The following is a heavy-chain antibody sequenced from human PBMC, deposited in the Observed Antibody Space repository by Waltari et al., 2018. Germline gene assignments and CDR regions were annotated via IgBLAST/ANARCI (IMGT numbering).Heavy chain of an antibody. D-gene: IGHD3-10*01. Sequence: QLQLQESGPGLVKASETLSLPCLVSGGPITSSRSYWGWIRPPPGKGLEWIGSTGSTYHNPSLKSRVTISVDTSKSQFSLKLSSVTAADTAVYYCVRQGSGGRAFDIWGLGTMVTVSS. CDR3: VRQGSGGRAFDI. V-gene: IGHV4-39*01. J-gene: IGHJ3*02. CDR1: GGPITSSRSY. CDR2: TGST.